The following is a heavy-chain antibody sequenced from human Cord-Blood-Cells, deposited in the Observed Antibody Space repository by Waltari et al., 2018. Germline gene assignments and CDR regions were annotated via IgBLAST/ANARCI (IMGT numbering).Heavy chain of an antibody. Sequence: QVQLVQSGAEVKKPGASVKVSCKVSGYTLTELSMHWVRQAPGKGLEWMGGFAPEDGETIYAQKYQGRVTMTEDTSTYTAYMELCSLRSEDTAVYYCATCRLVVPAAIRYLAFGPWGQGTLVTVSS. CDR1: GYTLTELS. CDR2: FAPEDGET. V-gene: IGHV1-24*01. D-gene: IGHD2-2*02. CDR3: ATCRLVVPAAIRYLAFGP. J-gene: IGHJ5*02.